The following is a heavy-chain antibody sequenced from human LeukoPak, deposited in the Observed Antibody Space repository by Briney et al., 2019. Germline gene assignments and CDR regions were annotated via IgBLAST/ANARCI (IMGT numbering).Heavy chain of an antibody. Sequence: TGGSLRLSCAASGFTFSSYSMNWVRQAPGKGLEWVSSISSSSSYIYYADSVKGRFTISRDNAKNSLYLQMNSLRVEDTAVYYCARSYSNWRDFDSWGQGTLVTVSS. J-gene: IGHJ4*02. CDR2: ISSSSSYI. D-gene: IGHD4-11*01. V-gene: IGHV3-21*01. CDR1: GFTFSSYS. CDR3: ARSYSNWRDFDS.